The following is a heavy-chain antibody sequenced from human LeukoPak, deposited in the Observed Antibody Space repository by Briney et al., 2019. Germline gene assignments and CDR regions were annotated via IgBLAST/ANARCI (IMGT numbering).Heavy chain of an antibody. CDR3: ARDLGLRGVTNWFDP. J-gene: IGHJ5*02. Sequence: GASVKVSCKASAYSFSNYLIHWVRQAPGQGLEWMGIINPSGGSTSYAQKFQGRVTMTRDTSTSTVYTELSSLRSEDTAVYYCARDLGLRGVTNWFDPWGQGTLVTVSS. D-gene: IGHD3-10*01. CDR2: INPSGGST. CDR1: AYSFSNYL. V-gene: IGHV1-46*01.